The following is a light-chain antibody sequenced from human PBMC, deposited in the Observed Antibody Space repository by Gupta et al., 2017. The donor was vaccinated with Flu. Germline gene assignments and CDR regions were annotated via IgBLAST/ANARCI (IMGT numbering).Light chain of an antibody. J-gene: IGKJ1*01. CDR3: QQHKNWPPWT. CDR2: GAS. V-gene: IGKV3-15*01. CDR1: QSVRSN. Sequence: EIVMTQSPATLSVSPGERATLSCRASQSVRSNLAWYQQKPGQAPRLLIYGASTRDTGITARFSGSGSGKELTLTISSRQSEDFAVYYCQQHKNWPPWTFGQGTKVEIK.